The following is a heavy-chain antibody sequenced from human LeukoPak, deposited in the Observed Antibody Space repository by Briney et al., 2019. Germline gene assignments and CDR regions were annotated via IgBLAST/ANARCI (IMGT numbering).Heavy chain of an antibody. CDR2: ITWNSEKI. D-gene: IGHD1-26*01. CDR3: ARVQNEWQLLPGFDY. J-gene: IGHJ4*02. CDR1: GFTFDDFA. V-gene: IGHV3-9*01. Sequence: GGSLRLSCETSGFTFDDFAMHWVRQGPGKGLEWVSSITWNSEKIDYAGSMKGRFTISRDNAKNTVYLQMNSLRAEDTAVYYCARVQNEWQLLPGFDYWGQGTLVTVSS.